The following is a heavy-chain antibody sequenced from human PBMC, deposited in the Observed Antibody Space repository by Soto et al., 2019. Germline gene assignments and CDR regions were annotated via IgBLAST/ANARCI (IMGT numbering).Heavy chain of an antibody. D-gene: IGHD3-22*01. J-gene: IGHJ3*02. Sequence: GGSLRLSCAASGFTFSSYAMSWVRQAPGKGLEWVSAISGSGGSQYYADSVKGRFTISRDNSKNTLYLQMNSLRAEDTAVYYCAKDTTYYYDSSGYATDAFDIWGQGTMVTVSS. CDR2: ISGSGGSQ. CDR3: AKDTTYYYDSSGYATDAFDI. V-gene: IGHV3-23*01. CDR1: GFTFSSYA.